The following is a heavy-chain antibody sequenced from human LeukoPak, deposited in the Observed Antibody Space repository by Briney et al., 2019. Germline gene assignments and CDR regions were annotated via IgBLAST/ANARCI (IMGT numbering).Heavy chain of an antibody. V-gene: IGHV1-18*01. CDR2: ISAYNGNT. CDR1: GYTFTSYG. J-gene: IGHJ4*02. D-gene: IGHD3-22*01. Sequence: GASVKVSCKASGYTFTSYGISWVRQAPGQGLEWMGWISAYNGNTNYAQKLQGRVTMTTDTSTSTAYVELRSLRSDDTAVYYCARALYYDSSGHFDYWGQGTLVTVSS. CDR3: ARALYYDSSGHFDY.